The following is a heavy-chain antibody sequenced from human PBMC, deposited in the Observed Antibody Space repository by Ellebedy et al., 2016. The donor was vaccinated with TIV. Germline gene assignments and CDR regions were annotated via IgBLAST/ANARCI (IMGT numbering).Heavy chain of an antibody. CDR3: AREIFLWSLGNYYYGMDV. Sequence: GESLKISCAASRFTFSIFGLHWVRQAPGKGLEWVAIISSDGTNKYYADSVKGRLTVSRDNAKNSLYLQLNSLSAEDTAVYYCAREIFLWSLGNYYYGMDVWGHGTTVIVSS. CDR2: ISSDGTNK. CDR1: RFTFSIFG. V-gene: IGHV3-30*03. D-gene: IGHD3-10*01. J-gene: IGHJ6*02.